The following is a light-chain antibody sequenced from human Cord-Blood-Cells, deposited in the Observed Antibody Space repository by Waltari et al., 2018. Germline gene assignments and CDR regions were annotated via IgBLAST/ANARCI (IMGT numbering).Light chain of an antibody. V-gene: IGLV2-14*01. Sequence: QSALTQPASVSGSPGQSITISCTGTSSDVGGYNYVSWYQQHPGKAPKLMIYDVSNRPSGVSNRSSGSKSGSTASLTISWLQAEDEADYYCSSYTSSSPLFGGGTKLTVL. CDR1: SSDVGGYNY. J-gene: IGLJ3*02. CDR3: SSYTSSSPL. CDR2: DVS.